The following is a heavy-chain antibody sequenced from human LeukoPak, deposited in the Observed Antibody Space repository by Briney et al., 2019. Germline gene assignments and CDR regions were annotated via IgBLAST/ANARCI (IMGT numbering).Heavy chain of an antibody. CDR2: IYYSGST. Sequence: SETLSLTCTVSGGSISSGGYYWSWIRQPPGKGLEWIGYIYYSGSTNYNPSLKSRVTISADTSKNHFSLKLNSVTTADTAVYYCTRGAGWLIDYWGQGILVTVSS. CDR3: TRGAGWLIDY. D-gene: IGHD3-16*01. J-gene: IGHJ4*02. CDR1: GGSISSGGYY. V-gene: IGHV4-61*03.